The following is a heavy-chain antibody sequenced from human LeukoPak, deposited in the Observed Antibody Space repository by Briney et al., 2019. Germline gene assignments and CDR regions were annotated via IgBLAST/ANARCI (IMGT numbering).Heavy chain of an antibody. V-gene: IGHV3-20*04. D-gene: IGHD5-12*01. Sequence: GRSLRLSCAASGFTFDDYGMGWVRQAPGKGLEWVSGINWNGGSTDYADSVKGRSTISRDNAKNSLYLQMISLRAEDTALYYCARDSVATTAFDIWGQGTMVTVSS. CDR3: ARDSVATTAFDI. CDR1: GFTFDDYG. CDR2: INWNGGST. J-gene: IGHJ3*02.